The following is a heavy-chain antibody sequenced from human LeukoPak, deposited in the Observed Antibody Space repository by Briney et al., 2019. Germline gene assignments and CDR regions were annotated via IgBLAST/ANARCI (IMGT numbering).Heavy chain of an antibody. CDR1: GFTFSSYT. J-gene: IGHJ4*02. Sequence: GGSLRLSCAASGFTFSSYTMSWVRQAPGEGLEWVSTITTSDGNTYYADSVKGRFNVSRDNSKNTLFLQMNRLRAEHTAVYYCAKDGGLWVSAHWGDSWGRGTLVAVSS. CDR3: AKDGGLWVSAHWGDS. D-gene: IGHD7-27*01. CDR2: ITTSDGNT. V-gene: IGHV3-23*01.